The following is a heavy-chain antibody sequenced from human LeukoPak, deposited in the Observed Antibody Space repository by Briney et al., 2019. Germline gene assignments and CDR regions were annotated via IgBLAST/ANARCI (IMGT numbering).Heavy chain of an antibody. Sequence: ASVKVSCKASGYTFTSYGISWVRQAPGQGLEWMGWISAYNGNTNYAQKLQGRVTMTTDTSTSTAYMELRSLRSDDTAVYYCARAGYRLHSTLDFDYWGQGTLVTVSS. CDR2: ISAYNGNT. CDR1: GYTFTSYG. J-gene: IGHJ4*02. CDR3: ARAGYRLHSTLDFDY. D-gene: IGHD5-18*01. V-gene: IGHV1-18*01.